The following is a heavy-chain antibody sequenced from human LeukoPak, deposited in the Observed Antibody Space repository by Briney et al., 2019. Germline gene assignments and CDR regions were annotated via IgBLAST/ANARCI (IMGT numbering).Heavy chain of an antibody. CDR3: AGAYRYTEYYFDY. CDR1: GGSISSYY. CDR2: IYYSGST. V-gene: IGHV4-59*01. J-gene: IGHJ4*02. Sequence: SETLSLTCTVSGGSISSYYWSWIRQHPGRGLEGIGYIYYSGSTNYNPSHKSRVTISVDTSKNQFSLMLSSVTAADAAVYYCAGAYRYTEYYFDYWGQGTLVTVSS. D-gene: IGHD5-18*01.